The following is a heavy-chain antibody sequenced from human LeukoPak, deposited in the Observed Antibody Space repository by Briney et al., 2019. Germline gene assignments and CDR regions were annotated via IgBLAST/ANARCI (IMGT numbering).Heavy chain of an antibody. CDR3: ARHLSGTTMSHYFDF. Sequence: PWDTQSLTCSVFGDSISSGRNYWGCIRQSPGKGLEWIASIYSSGNTHSNPSLKSRVSISVDTSKNQVSLKLYSVTASDAAIYYCARHLSGTTMSHYFDFWGQGTLVTVS. V-gene: IGHV4-39*01. CDR2: IYSSGNT. D-gene: IGHD1-1*01. CDR1: GDSISSGRNY. J-gene: IGHJ4*02.